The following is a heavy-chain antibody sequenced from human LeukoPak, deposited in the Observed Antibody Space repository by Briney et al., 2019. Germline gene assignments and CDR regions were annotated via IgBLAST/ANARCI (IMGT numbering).Heavy chain of an antibody. D-gene: IGHD2-15*01. CDR1: GFTFSSYA. CDR3: AKELVVVVVAATHRYFDY. J-gene: IGHJ4*02. V-gene: IGHV3-23*01. CDR2: ISGSGGST. Sequence: PGGSLRLSCAASGFTFSSYAMSWVRQAPGKGLEWVSAISGSGGSTYYADSVKGRFTTSRDNSKNTLYLQMNSLRAEDTAVYYCAKELVVVVVAATHRYFDYWGQGTLVTVSS.